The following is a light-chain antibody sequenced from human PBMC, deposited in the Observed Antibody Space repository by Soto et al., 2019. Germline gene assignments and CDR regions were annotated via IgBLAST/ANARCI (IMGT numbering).Light chain of an antibody. Sequence: EIVLTQSPGTLSLSPGERATLSCRASQSVSSSYLAWYQQKPGQAPRLLIYGASSRATGIPDRFSGSGSGTDFTLTISRLAPEDFAVYYWQQYDSSLGLTFGGGTKVEIK. CDR1: QSVSSSY. J-gene: IGKJ4*01. CDR3: QQYDSSLGLT. V-gene: IGKV3-20*01. CDR2: GAS.